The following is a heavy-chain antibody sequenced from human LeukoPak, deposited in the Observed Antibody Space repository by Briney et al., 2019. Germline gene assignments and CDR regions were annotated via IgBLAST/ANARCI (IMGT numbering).Heavy chain of an antibody. CDR2: ISSSSSYI. J-gene: IGHJ5*02. CDR1: GFTFSSYS. CDR3: AKDLRYFDPANWFDP. D-gene: IGHD3-9*01. Sequence: GSLRLSCAASGFTFSSYSMNWVRQAPGKGLEWVSSISSSSSYIYYADSVKGRFTISRDNSKNTLYLQMNSLRAEDTAVYYCAKDLRYFDPANWFDPWGQGTLVTVSS. V-gene: IGHV3-21*01.